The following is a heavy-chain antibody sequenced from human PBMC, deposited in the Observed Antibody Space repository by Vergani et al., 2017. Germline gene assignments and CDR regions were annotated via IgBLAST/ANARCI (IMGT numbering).Heavy chain of an antibody. CDR2: IYYSGST. D-gene: IGHD3-3*01. V-gene: IGHV4-61*10. Sequence: QVQLQESGPGLVKPSETLSLTCTVSGGSVSSGSYYWSWIRQPAGKGLEWIGYIYYSGSTNYNPSLKSRVTISVDTSKNQFSLKLRSVTAADTAVYYCAGGTDFWSGYYIDYWGQGTLVTVSS. CDR3: AGGTDFWSGYYIDY. CDR1: GGSVSSGSYY. J-gene: IGHJ4*02.